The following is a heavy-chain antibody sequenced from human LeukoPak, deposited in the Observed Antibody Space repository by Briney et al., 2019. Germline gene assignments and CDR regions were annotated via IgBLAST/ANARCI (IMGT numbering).Heavy chain of an antibody. J-gene: IGHJ4*02. Sequence: NPSETLSLTSTVSGGSISSSIYYWGWIRQPPGKGLEWIGSIYYRGSTYYNPSLKSRATIPVATSKNQFSLKLSSLTTADTAVTNCARVSGYDCESFYDYWGQGTLVSVSS. V-gene: IGHV4-39*07. CDR3: ARVSGYDCESFYDY. CDR2: IYYRGST. D-gene: IGHD5-12*01. CDR1: GGSISSSIYY.